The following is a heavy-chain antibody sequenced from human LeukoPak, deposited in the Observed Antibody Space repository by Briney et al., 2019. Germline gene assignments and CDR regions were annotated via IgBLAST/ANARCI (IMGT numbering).Heavy chain of an antibody. J-gene: IGHJ4*02. D-gene: IGHD3-22*01. CDR1: GYTFTGYY. V-gene: IGHV1-2*06. CDR2: INPNSGGT. Sequence: ASVKVSCKASGYTFTGYYVHWVRQAPGQGLEWMGRINPNSGGTNYAQKFQGRVTMTRDTSISTAYMELSRLRSDDTAVYYCARDQGYYDSSGYSFDYWGQGTLVTVSS. CDR3: ARDQGYYDSSGYSFDY.